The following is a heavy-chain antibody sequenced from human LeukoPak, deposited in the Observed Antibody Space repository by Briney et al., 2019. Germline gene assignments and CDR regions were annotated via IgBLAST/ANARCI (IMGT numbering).Heavy chain of an antibody. V-gene: IGHV3-30*04. J-gene: IGHJ4*02. Sequence: GRSLRLSCAASGFTFSSYAMHWVRQAPGKGLEWVAVMSYDGSNKYYADSVKGRFTISRDNSKNTLYLQMNSLRAEDTAVYYWARDYDILTGYPYYLGQGTLVTVSS. CDR3: ARDYDILTGYPYY. CDR2: MSYDGSNK. D-gene: IGHD3-9*01. CDR1: GFTFSSYA.